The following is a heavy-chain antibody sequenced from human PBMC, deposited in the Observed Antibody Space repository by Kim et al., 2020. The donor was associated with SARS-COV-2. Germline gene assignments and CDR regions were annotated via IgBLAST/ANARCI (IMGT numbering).Heavy chain of an antibody. CDR2: ISGSGGST. CDR3: ALGLGDFWSGYSTPPVDY. CDR1: GFTFSSYA. J-gene: IGHJ4*02. D-gene: IGHD3-3*01. Sequence: GGSLRLSCAASGFTFSSYAMSWVRQAPGKGLEWVSAISGSGGSTYYADSVKGRFTISRDNSKNTLYLQMNSLRAEDTAVYYCALGLGDFWSGYSTPPVDYWGQGTLVTVSS. V-gene: IGHV3-23*01.